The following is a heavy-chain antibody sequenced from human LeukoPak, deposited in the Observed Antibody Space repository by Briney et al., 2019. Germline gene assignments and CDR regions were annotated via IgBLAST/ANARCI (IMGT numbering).Heavy chain of an antibody. J-gene: IGHJ3*02. CDR3: ARDPNGDYIGAFDM. D-gene: IGHD4-17*01. CDR2: IRGGGTNE. CDR1: GFTFSAYA. V-gene: IGHV3-23*01. Sequence: GGSLRLSCTASGFTFSAYAMMWVRQAPGKGPEWVSAIRGGGTNELYADSVKGRFRISRDNSKDTLFLQMNSLRAEDTAVYYCARDPNGDYIGAFDMWGPGTMVTVSS.